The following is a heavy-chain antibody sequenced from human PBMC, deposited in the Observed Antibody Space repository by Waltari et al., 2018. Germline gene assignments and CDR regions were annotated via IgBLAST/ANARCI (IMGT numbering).Heavy chain of an antibody. CDR2: IIPIFGTA. D-gene: IGHD5-12*01. Sequence: QVPLVQSGAEVKKPGSSVKVSCKASGGTFSSYAISWVRQAHGQGLEWMGGIIPIFGTANYAQKFQGRVTITADESTSTAYMELSSLRSEDTAVYYCARGHYYVDIVATIEYYFDYWGQGTLVTVSS. J-gene: IGHJ4*02. V-gene: IGHV1-69*01. CDR1: GGTFSSYA. CDR3: ARGHYYVDIVATIEYYFDY.